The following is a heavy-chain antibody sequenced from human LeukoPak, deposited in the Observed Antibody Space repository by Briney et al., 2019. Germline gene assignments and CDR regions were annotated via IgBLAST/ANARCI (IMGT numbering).Heavy chain of an antibody. CDR1: GYTFSNYY. Sequence: ASVKVSCKASGYTFSNYYMHWVRQAPGQGLEWMGIIIPSGGSTSYEQKFQGRVTMTRDTSTSTVYMEMSSLTSEDTAVYYCARGTYYYDSSGSGAFDIWGQGTMVTVSS. D-gene: IGHD3-22*01. J-gene: IGHJ3*02. CDR3: ARGTYYYDSSGSGAFDI. V-gene: IGHV1-46*01. CDR2: IIPSGGST.